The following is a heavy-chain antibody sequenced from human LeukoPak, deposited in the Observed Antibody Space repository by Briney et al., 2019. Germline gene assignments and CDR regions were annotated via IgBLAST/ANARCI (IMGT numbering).Heavy chain of an antibody. J-gene: IGHJ4*02. CDR1: GGSISSGGYY. CDR2: IYYSGST. Sequence: PSETLSLTCTVSGGSISSGGYYWSWIRQHPGKGLEWIGYIYYSGSTYYNPSLKSRVTISVDTSKNQFSLKLSSVTAADTAVYYCAREKLDDSSGYYYRNFDYWGQGTLVTVSS. V-gene: IGHV4-31*03. CDR3: AREKLDDSSGYYYRNFDY. D-gene: IGHD3-22*01.